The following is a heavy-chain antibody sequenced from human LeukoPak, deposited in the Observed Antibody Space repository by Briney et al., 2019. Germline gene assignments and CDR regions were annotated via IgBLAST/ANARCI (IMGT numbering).Heavy chain of an antibody. Sequence: PGGSLRLSCAASGFTFSTYAMHWVRQAPGKGLEWVALIWYDGSNKYYADSVKGRFTISRDNSKNTLYLQMNSLRAEDMGVYYCARDRGTYYDFWSGYLAAVRWGQGTLVTDSS. J-gene: IGHJ4*02. CDR3: ARDRGTYYDFWSGYLAAVR. CDR1: GFTFSTYA. CDR2: IWYDGSNK. D-gene: IGHD3-3*01. V-gene: IGHV3-33*01.